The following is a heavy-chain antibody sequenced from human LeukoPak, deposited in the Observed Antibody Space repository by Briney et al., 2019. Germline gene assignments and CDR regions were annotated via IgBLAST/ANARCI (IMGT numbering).Heavy chain of an antibody. CDR1: GGSISSSSYY. CDR3: ARSLRYFDWLSRADYYMDV. D-gene: IGHD3-9*01. Sequence: SETLSLTCTVSGGSISSSSYYWGWIRQPPGKGLEWIGSIYYSGSTYYNPSLKSRVTISVDTSKNQFSLKLSSVTAADTAVYYCARSLRYFDWLSRADYYMDVWGKGTTVTISS. J-gene: IGHJ6*03. CDR2: IYYSGST. V-gene: IGHV4-39*01.